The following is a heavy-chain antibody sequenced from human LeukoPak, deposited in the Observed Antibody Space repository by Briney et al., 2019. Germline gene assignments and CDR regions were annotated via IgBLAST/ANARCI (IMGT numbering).Heavy chain of an antibody. CDR2: IYYSGST. V-gene: IGHV4-31*03. D-gene: IGHD3-22*01. CDR1: GGSISSGGYY. J-gene: IGHJ3*02. CDR3: ARDPPDSSGYYPLGAFDI. Sequence: PSQTLSLTCTFSGGSISSGGYYWSWIRQHPGKGLEWIRYIYYSGSTYYNPSLKSRVTISVDTSKNQFSLKMSSVTAADTAVYYCARDPPDSSGYYPLGAFDIWGQGTMVTVSS.